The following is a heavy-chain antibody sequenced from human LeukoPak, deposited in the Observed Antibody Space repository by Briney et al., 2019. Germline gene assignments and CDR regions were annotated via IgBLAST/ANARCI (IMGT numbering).Heavy chain of an antibody. D-gene: IGHD5-18*01. CDR3: AKDTAMAKGGSFDY. CDR1: GFTFSNYG. CDR2: IRYDGSTK. J-gene: IGHJ4*02. Sequence: GGSLRLSCAASGFTFSNYGMHWVRQAPGKGLEWVAFIRYDGSTKYYADSVKGRFTISRDSSKNTLFLQMDSLRAEDTAVYYCAKDTAMAKGGSFDYWGQGTLVTVSS. V-gene: IGHV3-30*02.